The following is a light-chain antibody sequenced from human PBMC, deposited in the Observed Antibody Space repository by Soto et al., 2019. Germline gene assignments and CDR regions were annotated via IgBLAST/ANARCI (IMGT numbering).Light chain of an antibody. V-gene: IGKV1-12*01. Sequence: DIQITQSPSSVSASVGDRVTVTCRASQNVSTWLTWYQQTPGKAPNLLIYGASTLQRGVPSRFSGSGSGTYFTLTISSLQPEDFATYYCQQTNSFPLTFGGGTKVEIK. J-gene: IGKJ4*01. CDR2: GAS. CDR1: QNVSTW. CDR3: QQTNSFPLT.